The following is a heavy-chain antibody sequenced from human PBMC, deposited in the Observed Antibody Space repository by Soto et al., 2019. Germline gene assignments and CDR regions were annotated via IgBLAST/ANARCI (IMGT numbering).Heavy chain of an antibody. J-gene: IGHJ5*02. CDR3: ASPSGWELPNWFDP. V-gene: IGHV3-23*01. D-gene: IGHD1-26*01. CDR1: GFTFSSYA. CDR2: IRGSGGST. Sequence: GGSLRLSCAASGFTFSSYAMSWVRQAPGKGLEWVSAIRGSGGSTYYADSVKGRFTISRDNSKNTLYLQMNSLRAEDTAVYYCASPSGWELPNWFDPWGQGTLVTVSS.